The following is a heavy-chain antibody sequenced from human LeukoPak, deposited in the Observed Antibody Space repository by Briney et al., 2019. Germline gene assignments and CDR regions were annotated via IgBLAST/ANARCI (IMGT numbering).Heavy chain of an antibody. Sequence: ASVKVSCKASGYTLTSYDINWVRQATGQGLEWMGWMNPNSGNTGYAQKFQGRVTMTRNTSISTAYMELSSLRSEDTAVYYCARVRQGRATGYYYMDVWGKGTTVTVSS. D-gene: IGHD1-1*01. CDR3: ARVRQGRATGYYYMDV. V-gene: IGHV1-8*01. CDR2: MNPNSGNT. CDR1: GYTLTSYD. J-gene: IGHJ6*03.